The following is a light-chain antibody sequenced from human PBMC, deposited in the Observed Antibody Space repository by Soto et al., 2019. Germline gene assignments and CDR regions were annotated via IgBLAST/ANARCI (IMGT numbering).Light chain of an antibody. V-gene: IGKV1-27*01. CDR3: QNFDSAPQT. CDR1: QGIRHY. CDR2: EAS. J-gene: IGKJ1*01. Sequence: DVQMTQSPSSLSASVGDRVTITCRASQGIRHYLAWYQQKPGKVPKLLIYEASNLQSGVPSRFRGGGSGTEFTLTISSLQPEDVATDYCQNFDSAPQTFGQGTKVDIK.